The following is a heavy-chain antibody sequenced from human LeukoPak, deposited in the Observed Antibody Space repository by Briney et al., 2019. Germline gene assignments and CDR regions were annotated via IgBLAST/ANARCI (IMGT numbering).Heavy chain of an antibody. CDR2: IKHDGSEK. CDR1: GFTFNSYW. D-gene: IGHD2-15*01. CDR3: ARDRGYCSGGSCNYYYMDV. Sequence: PGGSLRLSCAASGFTFNSYWVTWVRQAPGKGLEWVANIKHDGSEKYFVDSVKGRFTISRDNAKNSLYLQMNSLRAEDTAVYYCARDRGYCSGGSCNYYYMDVWGKGTTVTVSS. V-gene: IGHV3-7*01. J-gene: IGHJ6*03.